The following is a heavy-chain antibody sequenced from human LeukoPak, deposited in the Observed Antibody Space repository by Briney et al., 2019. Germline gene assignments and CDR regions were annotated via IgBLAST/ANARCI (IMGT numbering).Heavy chain of an antibody. J-gene: IGHJ4*02. CDR2: IKQDGSEK. Sequence: GGSLRLSCAASGFTLSIHWMSWVRQAPGKGLEWVANIKQDGSEKYYVDSVKGRFTISRDNAKNSLYLQMNSLRAEDTAVYYCARRYSDYWGQGTLVTVSS. CDR1: GFTLSIHW. CDR3: ARRYSDY. V-gene: IGHV3-7*02.